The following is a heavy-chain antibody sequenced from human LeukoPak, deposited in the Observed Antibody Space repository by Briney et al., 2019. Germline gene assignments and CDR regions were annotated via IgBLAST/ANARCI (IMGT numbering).Heavy chain of an antibody. CDR3: ARLGHGIVVVRDY. CDR1: GGSISSSSYY. D-gene: IGHD2-21*01. CDR2: IYYSGST. V-gene: IGHV4-39*01. J-gene: IGHJ4*02. Sequence: SQTLSLTCTVSGGSISSSSYYWGWIRRPPGRGLEWFGSIYYSGSTYYNPSLKSRVTISVDTSKNQLSLKLSSVTAADTAVYYCARLGHGIVVVRDYWGQGTLVTVSS.